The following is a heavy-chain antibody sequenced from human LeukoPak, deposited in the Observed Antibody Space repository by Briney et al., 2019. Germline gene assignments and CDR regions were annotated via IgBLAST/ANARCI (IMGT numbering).Heavy chain of an antibody. V-gene: IGHV3-33*01. J-gene: IGHJ4*02. D-gene: IGHD3-22*01. CDR1: GFTFSSYG. Sequence: PGRSLRLSCAASGFTFSSYGMHWVRQAPGKGLEWVAVIWYDGSNKYYADSVKGRFTICRDNSKNALYLQMNSLRAEDTAVYYCARDGDYYDSSGARGTPFDYWGQGTLVTVSS. CDR2: IWYDGSNK. CDR3: ARDGDYYDSSGARGTPFDY.